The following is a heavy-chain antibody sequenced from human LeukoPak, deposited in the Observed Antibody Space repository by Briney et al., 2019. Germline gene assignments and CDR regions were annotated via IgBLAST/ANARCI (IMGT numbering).Heavy chain of an antibody. CDR3: AKARSDAGYYFDY. D-gene: IGHD3-10*01. Sequence: PGGSLRLSCAASGFTFSSYAMSWVRQAPGKGLEWVSATSGSGGSTYYADSVKGRFTISRDNSKNTLYLQMNSLRAEDTAVYYCAKARSDAGYYFDYWGQGTLVTVSS. V-gene: IGHV3-23*01. CDR2: TSGSGGST. CDR1: GFTFSSYA. J-gene: IGHJ4*02.